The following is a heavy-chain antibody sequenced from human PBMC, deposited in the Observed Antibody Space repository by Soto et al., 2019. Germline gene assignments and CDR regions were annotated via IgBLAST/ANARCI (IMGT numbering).Heavy chain of an antibody. Sequence: GASVKVSCKASGYTFTGYYMHWVRQAPGQGLEWMGWINPNSGGTNYAQKFQGRVTMTRDTSISTAYMELSRLRSDDTAVYYCARDWYDFWSGYGVAVYGMDVWGQGTTVTVSS. D-gene: IGHD3-3*01. CDR3: ARDWYDFWSGYGVAVYGMDV. V-gene: IGHV1-2*02. CDR2: INPNSGGT. J-gene: IGHJ6*02. CDR1: GYTFTGYY.